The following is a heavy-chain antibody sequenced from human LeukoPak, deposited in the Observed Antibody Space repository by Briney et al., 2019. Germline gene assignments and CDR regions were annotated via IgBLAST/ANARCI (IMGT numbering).Heavy chain of an antibody. V-gene: IGHV3-15*01. CDR2: IKSKSDGGTT. CDR1: GFTFSNAW. D-gene: IGHD3-9*01. Sequence: MSGGSLRLSCATSGFTFSNAWMSWVRQAPGKGLEWIGRIKSKSDGGTTDYAAPVQGRFTISREDSKNTLYLEMNSLKTEDTAVYFCTIALAFNDKYYFAYWGQGILVTVSS. J-gene: IGHJ4*02. CDR3: TIALAFNDKYYFAY.